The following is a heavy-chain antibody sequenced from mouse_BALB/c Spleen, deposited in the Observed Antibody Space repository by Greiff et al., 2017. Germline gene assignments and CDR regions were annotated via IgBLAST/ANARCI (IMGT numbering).Heavy chain of an antibody. D-gene: IGHD3-3*01. V-gene: IGHV5-12-1*01. CDR2: ISSGGGST. Sequence: EVKVVESGGGLVKPGGSLKLSCAASGFAFSSYDMSWVRQTPEKRLEWVAYISSGGGSTYYPDTVKGRFTISRDNAKNTLYLQMSSLKSEDTAMYYCARHRDYYAMDYWGQGTSVTVSS. J-gene: IGHJ4*01. CDR1: GFAFSSYD. CDR3: ARHRDYYAMDY.